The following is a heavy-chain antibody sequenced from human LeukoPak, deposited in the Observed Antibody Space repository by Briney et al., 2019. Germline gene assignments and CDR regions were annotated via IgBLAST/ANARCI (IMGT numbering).Heavy chain of an antibody. Sequence: GGSLRLSCAASGFTFADYAMHWVRQAPGKGLEWVSGISWNSGSTGYADSVKGRFTISRDNAKNSLYVQMNSLRAEDTALYYCAKSYISSWYSPYFDYWGQGTLVTVSS. CDR3: AKSYISSWYSPYFDY. J-gene: IGHJ4*02. D-gene: IGHD6-13*01. CDR2: ISWNSGST. CDR1: GFTFADYA. V-gene: IGHV3-9*01.